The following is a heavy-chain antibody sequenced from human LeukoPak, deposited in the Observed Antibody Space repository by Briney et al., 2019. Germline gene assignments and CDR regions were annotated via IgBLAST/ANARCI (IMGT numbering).Heavy chain of an antibody. Sequence: ASVKVSCKASGYTFTGYYMHWVRQAPGQGLEWMGWINPNSGGTNYAQKFQGRVTMTRDTSISTAYMELSRLRSDDTAVYYCARSPLYYDILTGYYARYYYYYYMDVWGKGTTVTISS. CDR2: INPNSGGT. CDR1: GYTFTGYY. J-gene: IGHJ6*03. V-gene: IGHV1-2*02. CDR3: ARSPLYYDILTGYYARYYYYYYMDV. D-gene: IGHD3-9*01.